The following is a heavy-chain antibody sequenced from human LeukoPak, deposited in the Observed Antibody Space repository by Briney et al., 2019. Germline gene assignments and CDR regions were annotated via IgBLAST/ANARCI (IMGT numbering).Heavy chain of an antibody. V-gene: IGHV3-30*02. D-gene: IGHD3-22*01. J-gene: IGHJ4*02. Sequence: GGSLRLFCAASGFTFSSYGMHWVRQAPGKGLEWVAFIRYDGSNKYYADSVKGRSTISRDNSKNTLYLQMNSLRAEDTAVYYCAKDTEYYYYDSSGYPEGGFDYWGQGTLVIVSS. CDR1: GFTFSSYG. CDR2: IRYDGSNK. CDR3: AKDTEYYYYDSSGYPEGGFDY.